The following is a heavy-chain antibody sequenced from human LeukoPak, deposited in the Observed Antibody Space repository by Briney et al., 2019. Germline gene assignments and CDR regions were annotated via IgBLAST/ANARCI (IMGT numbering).Heavy chain of an antibody. J-gene: IGHJ5*02. CDR1: VYTFTSYA. CDR2: INPSGSAT. CDR3: ARDGSSTRTENWFDP. V-gene: IGHV1-46*01. D-gene: IGHD2-2*01. Sequence: ASVKVSCKASVYTFTSYAMNWVRQAPGQGLEWMGIINPSGSATYYAQKFQDRVTMTRDTSTGTVYMELSSLISEDTAVYYCARDGSSTRTENWFDPWGQGTLVTVSS.